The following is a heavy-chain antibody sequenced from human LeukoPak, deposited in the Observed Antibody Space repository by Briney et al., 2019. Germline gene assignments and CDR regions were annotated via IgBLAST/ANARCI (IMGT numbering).Heavy chain of an antibody. J-gene: IGHJ6*02. D-gene: IGHD3-9*01. CDR2: INPNSGGT. CDR3: ARCRYFDWLNYYYGMDV. V-gene: IGHV1-2*02. Sequence: ASVKVSCKASGYTFTGYYMHWVRQAPGQGLEWMGWINPNSGGTNYAQKFQGRVTMTRDTSISTAYMELSRLRSDDTAVYYCARCRYFDWLNYYYGMDVWGQGTTVTVSS. CDR1: GYTFTGYY.